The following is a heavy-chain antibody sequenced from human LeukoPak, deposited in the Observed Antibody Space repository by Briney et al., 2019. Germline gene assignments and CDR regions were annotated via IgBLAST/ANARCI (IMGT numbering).Heavy chain of an antibody. CDR1: GGSISSYY. J-gene: IGHJ5*02. CDR2: IYYSGST. CDR3: ARGRGEGWFDP. Sequence: SETLSLTCTVSGGSISSYYWSWIRQPPGKGLEWIGYIYYSGSTNYNPSLKSRVTISVDTSKNQFSLKLSSVTAADTAVYYCARGRGEGWFDPWGQGTLVTVSS. D-gene: IGHD3-16*01. V-gene: IGHV4-59*08.